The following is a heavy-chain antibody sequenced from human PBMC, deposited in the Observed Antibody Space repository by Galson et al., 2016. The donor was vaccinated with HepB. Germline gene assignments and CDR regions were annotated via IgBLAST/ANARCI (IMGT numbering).Heavy chain of an antibody. V-gene: IGHV4-59*12. D-gene: IGHD2-8*02. Sequence: LSLTCTVSGGSISSSFWTWIRQPPGKPLEWIGYISYDGRTNYNPYLNSRVTISADTSNTQFSLRLTSMTAADTAVYYCASRPGGASVYYGFFDYWGQGALVTVAS. CDR2: ISYDGRT. J-gene: IGHJ4*02. CDR1: GGSISSSF. CDR3: ASRPGGASVYYGFFDY.